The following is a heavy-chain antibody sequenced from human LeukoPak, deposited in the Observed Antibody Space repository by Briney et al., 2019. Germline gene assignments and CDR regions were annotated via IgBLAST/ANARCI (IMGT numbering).Heavy chain of an antibody. D-gene: IGHD2-21*01. J-gene: IGHJ4*02. V-gene: IGHV3-15*07. Sequence: NAAGTLCLTCAASGFSFSNAYYNWVCQPPGTGLEWVGRIKTKYDGDTTEYAARVKERYSISRDDSKSMMYLQMNSLKTEDRAVYYCITPLPYSAQGGQRNLFTVSS. CDR1: GFSFSNAY. CDR3: ITPLPYSAQ. CDR2: IKTKYDGDTT.